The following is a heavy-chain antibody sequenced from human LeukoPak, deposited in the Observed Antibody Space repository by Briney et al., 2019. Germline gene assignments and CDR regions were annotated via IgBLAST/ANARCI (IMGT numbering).Heavy chain of an antibody. V-gene: IGHV4-34*01. CDR2: INHSGRT. CDR3: ARAPEYGLYYFDY. J-gene: IGHJ4*02. D-gene: IGHD1-14*01. CDR1: GEPFSGYY. Sequence: SETLPLTCAVYGEPFSGYYWSWIRQPPGKGLEWIGEINHSGRTNYNPSLKSRVTVSLDTSTNQFSLKLSSVTAADTAVYYCARAPEYGLYYFDYWGQGTLVTVSS.